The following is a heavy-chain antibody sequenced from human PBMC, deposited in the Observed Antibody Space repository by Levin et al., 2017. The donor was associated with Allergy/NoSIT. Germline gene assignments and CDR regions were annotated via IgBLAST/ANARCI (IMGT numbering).Heavy chain of an antibody. J-gene: IGHJ6*02. CDR3: ARTGYSSGWYYYYYYGMDV. D-gene: IGHD6-19*01. CDR1: GYTFTSYD. CDR2: MNPNSGNT. V-gene: IGHV1-8*01. Sequence: GASVKVSCKASGYTFTSYDINWVRQATGQGLEWMGWMNPNSGNTGYAQKFQGRVTMTRNTSISTAYMELSSLRSEDTAVYYCARTGYSSGWYYYYYYGMDVWGQGTTVTVSS.